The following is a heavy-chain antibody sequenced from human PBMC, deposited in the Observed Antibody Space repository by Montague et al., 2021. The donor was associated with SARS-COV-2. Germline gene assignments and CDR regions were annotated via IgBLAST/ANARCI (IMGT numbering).Heavy chain of an antibody. CDR2: ISDSGCT. D-gene: IGHD2-15*01. CDR1: GGSISSFY. CDR3: ARGSGCSGGSCYSEWDPYYYYGMDV. V-gene: IGHV4-59*12. J-gene: IGHJ6*02. Sequence: SETLSLTCTVSGGSISSFYWSWFRQPPGKGLEWIGYISDSGCTNYNPSLTSRVTMSVDTSENQFSLKLSSVTAADTAVYYCARGSGCSGGSCYSEWDPYYYYGMDVWGQGTTVTVSS.